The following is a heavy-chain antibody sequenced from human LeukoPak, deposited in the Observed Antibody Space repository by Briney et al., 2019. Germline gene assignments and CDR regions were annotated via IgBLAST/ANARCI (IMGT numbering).Heavy chain of an antibody. CDR3: ARDWEWELIGYYFDY. CDR1: GFTFSNYG. D-gene: IGHD1-26*01. Sequence: PGGSLRLSCAASGFTFSNYGMHWVRQAPGKGLEWVAVISYDGSNNYYADSVKGRFTISRDNSKNTLYLQMNSLRAEDTAVYYCARDWEWELIGYYFDYWGQGTLVTVSS. V-gene: IGHV3-30*03. CDR2: ISYDGSNN. J-gene: IGHJ4*02.